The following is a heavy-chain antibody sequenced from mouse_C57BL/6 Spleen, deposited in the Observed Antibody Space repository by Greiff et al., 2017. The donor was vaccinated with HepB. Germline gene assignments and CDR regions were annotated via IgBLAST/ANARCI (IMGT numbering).Heavy chain of an antibody. CDR2: ISSGSSTI. CDR1: GFTFSDYG. CDR3: ARPIYDYDGAMDY. D-gene: IGHD2-4*01. V-gene: IGHV5-17*01. Sequence: EVNVVESGGGLVKPGGSLKLSCAASGFTFSDYGMHWVRQAPEKGLEWVAYISSGSSTIYYADTVKGRFTISRDNAKNTLFLQMTSLRSEDTAMYYCARPIYDYDGAMDYWGQGTSVTVSS. J-gene: IGHJ4*01.